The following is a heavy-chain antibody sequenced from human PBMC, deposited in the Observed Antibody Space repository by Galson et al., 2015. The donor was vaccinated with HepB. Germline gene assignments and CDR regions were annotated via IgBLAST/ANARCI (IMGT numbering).Heavy chain of an antibody. V-gene: IGHV3-23*01. Sequence: SLRLSCAASGFAFDTHAMSWVRQAPGRGLEWISGISGNGDSTFYAESVKGRFTVSRDNSNNMLYLQMNSLRAEDAGLYFCSKGYGLFDSWGQGILVTVSS. CDR3: SKGYGLFDS. CDR1: GFAFDTHA. J-gene: IGHJ5*01. CDR2: ISGNGDST. D-gene: IGHD5-18*01.